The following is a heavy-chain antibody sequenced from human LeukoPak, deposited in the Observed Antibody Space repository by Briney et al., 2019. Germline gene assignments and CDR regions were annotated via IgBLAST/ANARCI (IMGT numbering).Heavy chain of an antibody. J-gene: IGHJ3*01. CDR2: FSVDGGST. V-gene: IGHV3-23*01. Sequence: GGSLRLSCAASGFTFNNYAMSWVRQAAGKGLEWVSGFSVDGGSTFYADSVRGRFTFSRDNSKNTLYLQMNSLRAEDTAVYYCAKSSSGYYTDAFHVWGQGTRVTVP. CDR3: AKSSSGYYTDAFHV. D-gene: IGHD3-22*01. CDR1: GFTFNNYA.